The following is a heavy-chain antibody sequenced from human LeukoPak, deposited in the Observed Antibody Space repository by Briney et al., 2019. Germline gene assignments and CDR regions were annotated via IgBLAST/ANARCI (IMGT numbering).Heavy chain of an antibody. CDR2: TYYRSKWYN. CDR1: GDSVSSNSAA. D-gene: IGHD6-13*01. Sequence: SQTLSLTCAISGDSVSSNSAAWNWIRQSPSRGLEWLGRTYYRSKWYNDYAVSVKSRITINPDTSKNQFSLQLNSVTPADTAVYYCARGRRLAAAGTSYYFDYWGQGTLVTVSS. CDR3: ARGRRLAAAGTSYYFDY. V-gene: IGHV6-1*01. J-gene: IGHJ4*02.